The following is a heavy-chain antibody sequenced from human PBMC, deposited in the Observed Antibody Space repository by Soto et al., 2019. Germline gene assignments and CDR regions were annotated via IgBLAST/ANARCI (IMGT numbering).Heavy chain of an antibody. J-gene: IGHJ6*03. CDR1: GGSFSGYY. CDR3: AGVGSGYPSYYYYMEV. CDR2: NNHSGST. V-gene: IGHV4-34*01. D-gene: IGHD3-3*01. Sequence: QVQLQQWGAGLLKPSETLSLTCAVYGGSFSGYYWSWIRQPPGKGLEWIGENNHSGSTNYNPSLTSRVTLSVDTPKNKFSLQLSSVTAANTAVYYCAGVGSGYPSYYYYMEVWGKGTTVTLSS.